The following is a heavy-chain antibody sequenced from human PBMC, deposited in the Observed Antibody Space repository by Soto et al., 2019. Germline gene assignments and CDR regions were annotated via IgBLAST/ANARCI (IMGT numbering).Heavy chain of an antibody. CDR3: SRLGWGNGDSDS. D-gene: IGHD2-21*01. CDR2: THYSDTT. CDR1: GGSIRTRNYF. J-gene: IGHJ4*02. Sequence: QLQLQESGPGMVKYSEPLSLTCTVPGGSIRTRNYFWGWIRQAPGKGLDWIARTHYSDTTSYNSSRQRGVAISVDTSKNQCALELNSVTAADTAVYYCSRLGWGNGDSDSWGQGTMVTVSS. V-gene: IGHV4-39*01.